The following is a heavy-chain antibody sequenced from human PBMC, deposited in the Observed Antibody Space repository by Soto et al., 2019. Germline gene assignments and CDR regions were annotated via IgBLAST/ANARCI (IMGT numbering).Heavy chain of an antibody. V-gene: IGHV4-31*03. D-gene: IGHD3-10*01. CDR1: GGSISGGGYY. CDR2: IYYSGST. CDR3: AREVAPRTRGHWFDP. J-gene: IGHJ5*02. Sequence: SETLSLTCTVSGGSISGGGYYWSWIRQHPGKGLEWIGYIYYSGSTYYNPSLKSRVTISVDTSKNQFSLKLSSVTAADTAVYYCAREVAPRTRGHWFDPWGQGTLVTVSS.